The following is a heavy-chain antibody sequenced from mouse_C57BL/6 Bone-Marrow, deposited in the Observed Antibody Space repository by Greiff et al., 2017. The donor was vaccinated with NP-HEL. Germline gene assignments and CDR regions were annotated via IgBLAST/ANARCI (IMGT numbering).Heavy chain of an antibody. CDR3: AREGYYDYPYYAMDY. J-gene: IGHJ4*01. CDR1: GFTFSDYG. D-gene: IGHD2-4*01. CDR2: ISSGSSTI. V-gene: IGHV5-17*01. Sequence: EVKLMESGGGLVKPGGSLKLSCAASGFTFSDYGMHWVRQAPEKGLEWVAYISSGSSTIYYADTVKGRFTISRDNAKNTLFLQMTSLRSEDTAMYYCAREGYYDYPYYAMDYWGQGTSVTVSS.